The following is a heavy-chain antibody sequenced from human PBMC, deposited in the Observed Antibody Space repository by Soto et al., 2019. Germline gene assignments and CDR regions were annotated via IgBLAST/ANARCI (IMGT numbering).Heavy chain of an antibody. CDR3: AKDRTVAARNFDY. CDR1: GFAFMNYA. Sequence: GSLRLSCAASGFAFMNYAMQCVLQSPGKGLEWVSSISTSIDATYYADSVKGRFTISRDDSKNTLYLQMNSLRAEDSAVYYCAKDRTVAARNFDYWGQGTQVTVSS. V-gene: IGHV3-23*01. J-gene: IGHJ4*02. D-gene: IGHD6-6*01. CDR2: ISTSIDAT.